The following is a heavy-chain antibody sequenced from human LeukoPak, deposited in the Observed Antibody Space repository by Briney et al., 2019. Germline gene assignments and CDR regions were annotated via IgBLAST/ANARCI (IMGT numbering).Heavy chain of an antibody. J-gene: IGHJ5*02. D-gene: IGHD3-9*01. V-gene: IGHV4-59*08. CDR3: SRHPAGIRYFDP. CDR2: IDYSGDT. CDR1: GGAIRGYY. Sequence: PSETLSLTCTVSGGAIRGYYWSGIRQPPGKALEWIAYIDYSGDTNSNPSLKSRVTISVDTSKNQFSLRLNSVTAADTAFYYFSRHPAGIRYFDPWGQGTLVTVSS.